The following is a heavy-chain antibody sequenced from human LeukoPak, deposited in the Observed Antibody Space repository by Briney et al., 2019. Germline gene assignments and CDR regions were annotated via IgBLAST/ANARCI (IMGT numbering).Heavy chain of an antibody. V-gene: IGHV3-30*18. CDR2: ISYDGSNK. CDR3: AKGNIYYYDSSGYYPMDGSEYFQH. J-gene: IGHJ1*01. Sequence: GGSLILSCAASGFTFSSYGMHWVRQAPGKGLEWVAVISYDGSNKYYADSVKGRFTISRDNSKNTLYLQMNSLRAEDTAVYYCAKGNIYYYDSSGYYPMDGSEYFQHWGQGTLVTVSS. CDR1: GFTFSSYG. D-gene: IGHD3-22*01.